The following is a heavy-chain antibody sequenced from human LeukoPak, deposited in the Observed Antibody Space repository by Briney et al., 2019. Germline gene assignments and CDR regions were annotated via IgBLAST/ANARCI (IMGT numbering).Heavy chain of an antibody. J-gene: IGHJ4*02. CDR3: AKDAEQRLIRSFDY. D-gene: IGHD6-25*01. Sequence: GGSLRLSCAASGFTFISCARYAMSWVRQAPGKGLEWVSGISGSGDSTYYADSVKGRFTISRDNSKNTLYLQMNSLRAEDTALYYCAKDAEQRLIRSFDYWGQGTLVTVSS. CDR1: GFTFISCARYA. V-gene: IGHV3-23*01. CDR2: ISGSGDST.